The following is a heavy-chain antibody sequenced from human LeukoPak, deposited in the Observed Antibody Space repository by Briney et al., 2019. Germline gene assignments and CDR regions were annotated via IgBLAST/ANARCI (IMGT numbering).Heavy chain of an antibody. Sequence: GGSLRLSCAASGFTFSSYAMHWVRQAPGKGLEWVAVISYDGSNKYYADSVKGRFTISRDNSKNTLYLQMNSLRAEDTAVYYCARRDSSGYPDYWGQGTLVTVSS. V-gene: IGHV3-30-3*01. D-gene: IGHD3-22*01. CDR3: ARRDSSGYPDY. CDR2: ISYDGSNK. CDR1: GFTFSSYA. J-gene: IGHJ4*02.